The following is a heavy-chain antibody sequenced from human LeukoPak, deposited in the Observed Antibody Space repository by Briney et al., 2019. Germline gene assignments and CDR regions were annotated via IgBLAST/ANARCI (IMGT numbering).Heavy chain of an antibody. CDR3: ARVEKYQPTHYYYSYYMDV. J-gene: IGHJ6*03. D-gene: IGHD2-2*01. CDR1: GFTFSSYS. V-gene: IGHV3-48*04. Sequence: GGSLRLSCAASGFTFSSYSMNWVRQAPGKGLEWVSSISSSGSTIYYADSVKGRFTISRDNAKNSLYLQMNSLRAEDTAVYYCARVEKYQPTHYYYSYYMDVWGKGTTVTVSS. CDR2: ISSSGSTI.